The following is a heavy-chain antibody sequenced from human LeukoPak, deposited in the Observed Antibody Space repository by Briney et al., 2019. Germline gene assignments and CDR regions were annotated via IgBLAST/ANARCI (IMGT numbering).Heavy chain of an antibody. V-gene: IGHV1-24*01. CDR2: FDPEDGET. CDR1: GYTLTELS. D-gene: IGHD2-21*02. J-gene: IGHJ4*02. Sequence: ASVKVSCKVSGYTLTELSMHWVRQAPGKGLEWMGGFDPEDGETIYAQKFQGRVTMTEDTSTDTAYTELSSLRSEDTAVYYCATAPVVTAGLDYWGQGTLVTVSS. CDR3: ATAPVVTAGLDY.